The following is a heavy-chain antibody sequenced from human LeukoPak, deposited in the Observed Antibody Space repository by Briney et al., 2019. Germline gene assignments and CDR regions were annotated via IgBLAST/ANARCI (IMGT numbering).Heavy chain of an antibody. J-gene: IGHJ4*02. V-gene: IGHV3-30*04. CDR1: GFTFSSYA. CDR2: ISYDGSNK. D-gene: IGHD5-12*01. Sequence: GGSLRLSCAASGFTFSSYAMHWVRQAPGKGLEWVAVISYDGSNKYYAESVKGRSTVSRDNSKNKLYLQMNSLRADDTAIYYCARDLGWLHYEDWGQGTLVTVSS. CDR3: ARDLGWLHYED.